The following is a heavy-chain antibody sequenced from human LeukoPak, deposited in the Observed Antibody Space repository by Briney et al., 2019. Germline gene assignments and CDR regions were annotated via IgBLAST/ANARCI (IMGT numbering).Heavy chain of an antibody. CDR3: ARDPSSWYYYYMDV. Sequence: GGSLRLSCAASGFTFSSYVMNWVRQAPGKGLEWVSYISSSSSTIYYADSVKGRFTISRDNAKNSLYLQMNSLRAEDTAVYYCARDPSSWYYYYMDVWGKGTTVTVSS. CDR2: ISSSSSTI. CDR1: GFTFSSYV. D-gene: IGHD6-13*01. V-gene: IGHV3-48*01. J-gene: IGHJ6*03.